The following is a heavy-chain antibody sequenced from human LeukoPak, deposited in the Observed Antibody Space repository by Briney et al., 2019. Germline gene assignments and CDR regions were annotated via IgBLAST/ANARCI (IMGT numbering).Heavy chain of an antibody. CDR3: AKGHTYGLGESYLDF. CDR1: GYTFDDYA. CDR2: ISWNSGSI. Sequence: PGGSLRLSCEASGYTFDDYAMHWVRQAPGKGLEWVSAISWNSGSIGYADSVKGRFTISRDNGKNSLYLQMNSLRTEDTALYYCAKGHTYGLGESYLDFWGQGTLVFVSS. D-gene: IGHD5-18*01. V-gene: IGHV3-9*01. J-gene: IGHJ4*02.